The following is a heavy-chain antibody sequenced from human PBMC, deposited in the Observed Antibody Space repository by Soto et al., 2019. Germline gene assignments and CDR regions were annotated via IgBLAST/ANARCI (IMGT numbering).Heavy chain of an antibody. Sequence: SATLSLTCTVSGGSISSYYWSWIRQPPGKGLEWIGHFFYSGSTNYNPSLEGRVTLSVDTSKSQFSLKLSSMTAADTAVYYCARAGGNFDPWGQGTLVTVSS. CDR1: GGSISSYY. V-gene: IGHV4-59*01. CDR2: FFYSGST. CDR3: ARAGGNFDP. J-gene: IGHJ5*02.